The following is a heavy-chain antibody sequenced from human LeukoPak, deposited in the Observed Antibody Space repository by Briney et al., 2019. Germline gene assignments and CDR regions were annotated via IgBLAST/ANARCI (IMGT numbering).Heavy chain of an antibody. J-gene: IGHJ4*02. D-gene: IGHD6-19*01. CDR3: ATLPSRQWLVPGGDY. Sequence: GGSLRLSCAASGFTFSSYWMHWVRQAPGKGLVWVSRINSDGSSTSYADSVKGRFTISRDNAKNTLCLQMNSLRAEDTAVYYCATLPSRQWLVPGGDYWGQGTLVTVSS. V-gene: IGHV3-74*01. CDR2: INSDGSST. CDR1: GFTFSSYW.